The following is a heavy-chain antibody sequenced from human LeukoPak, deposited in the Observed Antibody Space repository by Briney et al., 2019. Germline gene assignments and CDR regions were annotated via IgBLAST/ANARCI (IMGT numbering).Heavy chain of an antibody. CDR2: ISYDGSNK. D-gene: IGHD6-19*01. CDR3: ARDHPSPLYSSGWYGVFDY. CDR1: GFTFSSYA. V-gene: IGHV3-30-3*01. Sequence: GRSLRLSCAASGFTFSSYAMHWVRQAPGKGLEWVAVISYDGSNKYYADSVKGRFTISRDNSKNTLYLQMNSLRAEDTAVYYCARDHPSPLYSSGWYGVFDYWGQGTLVTVSS. J-gene: IGHJ4*02.